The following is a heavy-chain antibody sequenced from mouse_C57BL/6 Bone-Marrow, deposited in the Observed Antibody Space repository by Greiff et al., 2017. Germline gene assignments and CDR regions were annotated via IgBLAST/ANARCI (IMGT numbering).Heavy chain of an antibody. D-gene: IGHD5-1*01. CDR3: AREGGDEYTFFYAMYD. CDR2: INYDGSST. CDR1: GFTFSDYY. Sequence: EVQRVESEGGLVQPGSSMKLSCTASGFTFSDYYMAWVRQVPEKGLEWVANINYDGSSTYYLDSLKSRFIISRDNAKNILYLQMSSLKSEDTATYYSAREGGDEYTFFYAMYDWGQGTSVT. V-gene: IGHV5-16*01. J-gene: IGHJ4*01.